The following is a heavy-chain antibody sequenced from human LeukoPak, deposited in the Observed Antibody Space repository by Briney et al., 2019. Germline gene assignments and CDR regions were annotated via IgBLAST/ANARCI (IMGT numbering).Heavy chain of an antibody. Sequence: GASVKVSCKVSGYTLTELSMHWVRQAPGKGLEWMGGFDPEDGETIYAQKFQGRVTMTTDTSTSTAYMELRSLRSDDTAVYYCARGGITMIGDYFDYWGQGTLVTVSS. CDR2: FDPEDGET. D-gene: IGHD3-22*01. CDR3: ARGGITMIGDYFDY. V-gene: IGHV1-24*01. J-gene: IGHJ4*02. CDR1: GYTLTELS.